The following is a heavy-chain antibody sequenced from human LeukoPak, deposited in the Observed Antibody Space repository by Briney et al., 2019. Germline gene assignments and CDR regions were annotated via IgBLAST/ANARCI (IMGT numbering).Heavy chain of an antibody. Sequence: ASVKVSCKASGYTFTYYYMHWVRQAPGQGLEWMGWINPNSGGTNYAQKFQGRVTMTRDTSISTAYMELSRLRSDDTAVYYCARDYDSSGNYGMDVWGQGTTVTVSS. D-gene: IGHD3-22*01. CDR1: GYTFTYYY. CDR2: INPNSGGT. V-gene: IGHV1-2*02. CDR3: ARDYDSSGNYGMDV. J-gene: IGHJ6*02.